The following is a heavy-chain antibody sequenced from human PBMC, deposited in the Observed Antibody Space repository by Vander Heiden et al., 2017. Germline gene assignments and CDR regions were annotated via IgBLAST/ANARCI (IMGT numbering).Heavy chain of an antibody. CDR2: IWYDGSNK. CDR1: GFTFTRYG. J-gene: IGHJ6*01. CDR3: ARELKSTYSSSWALYDYYYYGMDV. V-gene: IGHV3-33*01. Sequence: QLQRVASGGGLVQPGWSLRLSCAASGFTFTRYGLQLVRQAPGKGLEWVAVIWYDGSNKYYADSVKGRFTISRDKSKNTLYLQMNSLRAEDTAVYYCARELKSTYSSSWALYDYYYYGMDVWWQGPTVT. D-gene: IGHD6-13*01.